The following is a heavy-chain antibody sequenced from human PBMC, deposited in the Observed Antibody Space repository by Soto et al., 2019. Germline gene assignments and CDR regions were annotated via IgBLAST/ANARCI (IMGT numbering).Heavy chain of an antibody. CDR3: ARDGRGYYNYYMDV. CDR1: GFTFSSYW. V-gene: IGHV3-7*01. D-gene: IGHD3-10*01. Sequence: GGSLRLSCTASGFTFSSYWMTWVRQAPGKGLEWVANRKQDGSDKNYVDSVKGRFTISRDNAKKSLYLQINSLRAEDTAVYYCARDGRGYYNYYMDVWGKGTTVTVSS. CDR2: RKQDGSDK. J-gene: IGHJ6*03.